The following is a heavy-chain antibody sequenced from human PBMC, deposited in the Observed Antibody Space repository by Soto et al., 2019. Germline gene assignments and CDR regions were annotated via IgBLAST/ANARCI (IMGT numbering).Heavy chain of an antibody. V-gene: IGHV3-30-3*01. CDR2: ISYDGSNK. J-gene: IGHJ4*02. CDR1: GFTFSSYA. CDR3: ARVRGRYGIAY. D-gene: IGHD5-18*01. Sequence: QVQLVESGGGVVQPGRSLRLSCAASGFTFSSYAMHWVRQAPGKGLEWVAVISYDGSNKYYVDSVKGRFTISRDNSKNTLYLQMNSLRAEDTAVYYCARVRGRYGIAYWGQGTLVTVSS.